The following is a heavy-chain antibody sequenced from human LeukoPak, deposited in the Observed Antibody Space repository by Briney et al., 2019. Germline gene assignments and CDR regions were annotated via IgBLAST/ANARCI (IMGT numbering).Heavy chain of an antibody. CDR1: GFTFSSYA. J-gene: IGHJ3*02. CDR3: ARDLGGSVRATFDI. CDR2: ISYDGSNK. D-gene: IGHD3-10*01. Sequence: GGSLRLSCAASGFTFSSYAMHWVRQAPGKGLAWVAVISYDGSNKYYADSVKGRFTISRDNSKNTLYLQMNSLRAEDTAVYYCARDLGGSVRATFDIWGQGTMVIVSS. V-gene: IGHV3-30-3*01.